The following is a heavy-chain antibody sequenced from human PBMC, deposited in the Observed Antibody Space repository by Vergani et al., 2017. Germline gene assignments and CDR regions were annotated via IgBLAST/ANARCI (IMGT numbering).Heavy chain of an antibody. CDR1: GGSISSGSYY. CDR2: IYTSGST. CDR3: ARVLKAVYYYYMHV. V-gene: IGHV4-61*02. J-gene: IGHJ6*03. D-gene: IGHD3-9*01. Sequence: QVQLQESGPGLVKPSQTLSLTCTVSGGSISSGSYYWSWIRQPAGKGLEWIWRIYTSGSTNYNPPLKSRVTMSVDTSKNQFSLKLSSVTAADTAVYYCARVLKAVYYYYMHVWGEATTVTVSS.